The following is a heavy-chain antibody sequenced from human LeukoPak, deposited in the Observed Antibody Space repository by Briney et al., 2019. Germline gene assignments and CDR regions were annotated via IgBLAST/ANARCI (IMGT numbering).Heavy chain of an antibody. CDR3: ARHGLAGSYYYGMDV. CDR2: IYYSGST. V-gene: IGHV4-59*08. J-gene: IGHJ6*02. CDR1: GGSISSYY. D-gene: IGHD2-15*01. Sequence: SETLSLTCTVSGGSISSYYWSWIRQPPGKGLEWIGYIYYSGSTNYNPSLKSRVTISVDTSKNQFSLKLSSVTAADTAVYYCARHGLAGSYYYGMDVWGQGTMVTVSS.